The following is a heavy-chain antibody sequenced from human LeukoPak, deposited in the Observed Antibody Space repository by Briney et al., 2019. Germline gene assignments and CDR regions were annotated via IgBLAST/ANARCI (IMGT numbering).Heavy chain of an antibody. J-gene: IGHJ5*02. Sequence: SVKVSCKASGFTFTSSAMQWVRQARGQRLEWIGWIVVGSGNTNYAQKFQERVTITRDMSTSTAYMELRSLRSDDTAVYYCARGQLGRNWFDPWGQGTLVTVSS. CDR2: IVVGSGNT. D-gene: IGHD6-6*01. CDR1: GFTFTSSA. V-gene: IGHV1-58*02. CDR3: ARGQLGRNWFDP.